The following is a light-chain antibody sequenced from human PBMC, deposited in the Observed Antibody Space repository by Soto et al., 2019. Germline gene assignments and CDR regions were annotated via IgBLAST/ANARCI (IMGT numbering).Light chain of an antibody. Sequence: IQMIQCPSTLSASLGDSVNMTFRASQNIRNWLAWYQQKPGKAPNPLIYDASSLKSGVPARFSGSGSGTEFTLTISSLQPDDFATYYCQQYNTYSTFGQGTRLEIK. V-gene: IGKV1-5*01. CDR1: QNIRNW. CDR2: DAS. CDR3: QQYNTYST. J-gene: IGKJ5*01.